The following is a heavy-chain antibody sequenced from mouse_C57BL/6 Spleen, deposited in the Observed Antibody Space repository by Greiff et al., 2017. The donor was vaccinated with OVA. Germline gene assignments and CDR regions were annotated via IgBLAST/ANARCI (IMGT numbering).Heavy chain of an antibody. CDR3: ARGDDGYYLFAY. CDR2: IYPRSGNT. J-gene: IGHJ3*01. Sequence: VQLQQSGAELARPGASVKLSCKASGYTFTSYGISWVKQRTGQGLEWIGEIYPRSGNTYYNEKFKGKATLTADKSSSTAYMELRSLTSEDSAVDFCARGDDGYYLFAYWGQGTLVTVSA. CDR1: GYTFTSYG. V-gene: IGHV1-81*01. D-gene: IGHD2-3*01.